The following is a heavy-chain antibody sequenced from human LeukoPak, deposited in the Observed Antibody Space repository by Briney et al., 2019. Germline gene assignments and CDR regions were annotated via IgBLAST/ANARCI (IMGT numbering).Heavy chain of an antibody. Sequence: SVKVSCKASGYTFTGYYMHWVRQAPGQGLEWMGRIIPILGIANYAQKFQGRVTITADKSTSTAYMELSSLRSEDTAVYYCAADSSGQPNFFDYWGQGTLVTVSS. D-gene: IGHD3-22*01. CDR1: GYTFTGYY. CDR3: AADSSGQPNFFDY. J-gene: IGHJ4*02. V-gene: IGHV1-69*02. CDR2: IIPILGIA.